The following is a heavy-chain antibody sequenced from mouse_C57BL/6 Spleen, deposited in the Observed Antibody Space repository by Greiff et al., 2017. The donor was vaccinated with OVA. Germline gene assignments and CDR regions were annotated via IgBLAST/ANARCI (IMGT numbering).Heavy chain of an antibody. CDR1: GYTFTDYY. D-gene: IGHD1-1*01. V-gene: IGHV1-26*01. J-gene: IGHJ2*01. CDR2: INPNNGGT. Sequence: EVQLQQSGPELVKPGASVKISCKASGYTFTDYYMNWVKQSHGKSLEWIGDINPNNGGTSYNQKFKGKATLTVDKSSSTAYMELRSLTSEDSADYYCARDYYGSSHFDYWGQGTTLTVSS. CDR3: ARDYYGSSHFDY.